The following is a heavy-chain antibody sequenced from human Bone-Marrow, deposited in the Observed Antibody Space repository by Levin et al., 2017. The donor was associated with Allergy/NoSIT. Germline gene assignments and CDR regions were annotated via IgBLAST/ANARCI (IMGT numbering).Heavy chain of an antibody. CDR2: TSYDGRTK. V-gene: IGHV3-30*04. Sequence: GGSLRLSCAASGFTFRSYDMHWVRQAPGKGLEWVASTSYDGRTKNYADSVKGRFTISRDNSENRLSLQMNSMRAEDTALYYCARGDYGLDYWGQGTLVTVSS. D-gene: IGHD4-17*01. CDR1: GFTFRSYD. J-gene: IGHJ4*02. CDR3: ARGDYGLDY.